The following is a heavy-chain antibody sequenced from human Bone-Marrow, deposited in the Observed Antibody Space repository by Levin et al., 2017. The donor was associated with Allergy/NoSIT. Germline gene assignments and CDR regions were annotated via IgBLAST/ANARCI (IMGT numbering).Heavy chain of an antibody. V-gene: IGHV3-7*01. CDR1: GFTFRSYW. CDR3: VRGHDFLFY. CDR2: INEAGSET. Sequence: SGGSLRLSCAASGFTFRSYWMTWVRQAPGKGLEWVANINEAGSETYYVDSVKGRFSISRDNANNSVHLQMSSLRAEDTAVYYCVRGHDFLFYWSQGTLVTVSS. D-gene: IGHD3/OR15-3a*01. J-gene: IGHJ4*02.